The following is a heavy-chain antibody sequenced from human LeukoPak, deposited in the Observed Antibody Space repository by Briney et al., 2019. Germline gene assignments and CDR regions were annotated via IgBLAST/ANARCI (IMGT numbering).Heavy chain of an antibody. CDR2: IRYDGSNK. CDR1: GFTFSSYG. J-gene: IGHJ4*02. Sequence: GGSLRLSCAASGFTFSSYGMHWVRQAPGKGLEWVAFIRYDGSNKYYADSVKGRFTISRDNSKNTLYLQMGSLRAEDMAVYYCARDANYGDYEGPFDYWGQGTLVTVSS. V-gene: IGHV3-30*02. CDR3: ARDANYGDYEGPFDY. D-gene: IGHD4-17*01.